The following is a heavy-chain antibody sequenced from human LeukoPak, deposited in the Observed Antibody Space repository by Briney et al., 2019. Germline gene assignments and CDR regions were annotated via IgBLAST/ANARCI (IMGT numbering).Heavy chain of an antibody. CDR2: IYPADSDT. CDR3: VRRAATTPHPYFDY. J-gene: IGHJ4*02. Sequence: GESLKISCKSSGYNFATYWIGWVRQMPGKGLEYMGIIYPADSDTTYSPSFQGQVTISANKSITTAYLQWSGLKASDTAIYYCVRRAATTPHPYFDYWGQGTLVTVSS. CDR1: GYNFATYW. V-gene: IGHV5-51*01. D-gene: IGHD5-12*01.